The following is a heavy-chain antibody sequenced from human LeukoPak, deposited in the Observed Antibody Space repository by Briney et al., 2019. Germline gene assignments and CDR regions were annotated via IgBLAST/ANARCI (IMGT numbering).Heavy chain of an antibody. CDR2: IYYSGST. Sequence: SETLSLTCTVSGGSISSSSYYWGWIRQPPGKGLEWIGSIYYSGSTYYNPSLKSRVTISVDTSKNQFSLKLSSVTAADTAVYYCARHALMGPDYWGQGTLVTVSS. V-gene: IGHV4-39*01. CDR3: ARHALMGPDY. CDR1: GGSISSSSYY. J-gene: IGHJ4*02. D-gene: IGHD5-24*01.